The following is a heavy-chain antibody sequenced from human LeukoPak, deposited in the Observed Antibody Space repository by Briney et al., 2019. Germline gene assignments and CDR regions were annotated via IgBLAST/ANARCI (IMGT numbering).Heavy chain of an antibody. CDR3: ARDSGGRYYYDSSGYLPFDY. V-gene: IGHV1-18*01. CDR1: GYTFTSYG. D-gene: IGHD3-22*01. CDR2: ISAYNGNT. J-gene: IGHJ4*02. Sequence: ASVKVSCKASGYTFTSYGISWVRQAPGQGLEWMGWISAYNGNTNYVQKLQGRVTMTTDTSTSTAYMELRSLRSDVTAVYYCARDSGGRYYYDSSGYLPFDYWGQGTLVTVSS.